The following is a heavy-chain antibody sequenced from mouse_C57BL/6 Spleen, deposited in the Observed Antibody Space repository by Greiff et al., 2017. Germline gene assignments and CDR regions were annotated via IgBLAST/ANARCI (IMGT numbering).Heavy chain of an antibody. CDR3: ARHCGGYNAMDD. J-gene: IGHJ4*01. V-gene: IGHV5-6*01. CDR1: GFTFSSYG. CDR2: ISSGGSYT. Sequence: EVHLVESGGDLVKPGGSLKLSCAASGFTFSSYGMSWVRQTPDKRLEWVATISSGGSYTYYPDCVKGRFTISRDNAKNTLYLQMSSLKSEDTAMYYCARHCGGYNAMDDWGQGTSVTVSS.